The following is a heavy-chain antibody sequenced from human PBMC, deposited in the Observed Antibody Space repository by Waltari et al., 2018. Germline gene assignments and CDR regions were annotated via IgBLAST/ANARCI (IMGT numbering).Heavy chain of an antibody. CDR3: ARDVVTTAFDI. V-gene: IGHV3-21*01. D-gene: IGHD2-21*02. CDR2: ISSSSSYI. J-gene: IGHJ3*02. Sequence: EVQLVESGGGLVKPGGSLRLSCAASGFTFGSYSMNWVRQAPGKGLEWVSSISSSSSYIYYADSVKGRFTISRDNAKNSLYLQMNSLRAEDTAVYYCARDVVTTAFDIWGQGTMVTVSS. CDR1: GFTFGSYS.